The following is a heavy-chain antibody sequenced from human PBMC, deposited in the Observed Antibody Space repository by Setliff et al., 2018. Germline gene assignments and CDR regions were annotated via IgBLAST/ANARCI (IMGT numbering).Heavy chain of an antibody. V-gene: IGHV3-23*01. Sequence: GESLKISCAASGFTFSSYAMSWVRQAPGKGLEWVSAISGSGGSTYYADSVKGRFTISRDNSKNTPYLQMNSLRAEDTAVYYCAKGRRISYSSGWLNWFDPWGQGTLVTVSS. CDR1: GFTFSSYA. J-gene: IGHJ5*02. D-gene: IGHD6-19*01. CDR3: AKGRRISYSSGWLNWFDP. CDR2: ISGSGGST.